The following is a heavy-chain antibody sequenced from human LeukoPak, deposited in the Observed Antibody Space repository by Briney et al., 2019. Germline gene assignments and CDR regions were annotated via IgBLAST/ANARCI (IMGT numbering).Heavy chain of an antibody. V-gene: IGHV1-3*01. Sequence: ASVKVSCKASGYTFTSYAMHWVRQAPGQRLEWMGWINAGNGNTKCSQKFQGRVTITRDTSASTAYMELSSLRSEDTAVYYCASPVMVRGVSAFDYWGQGTLVTVSS. D-gene: IGHD3-10*01. CDR3: ASPVMVRGVSAFDY. J-gene: IGHJ4*02. CDR1: GYTFTSYA. CDR2: INAGNGNT.